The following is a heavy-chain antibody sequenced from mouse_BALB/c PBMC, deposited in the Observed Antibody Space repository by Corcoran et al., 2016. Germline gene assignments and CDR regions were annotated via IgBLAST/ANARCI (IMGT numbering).Heavy chain of an antibody. CDR1: GYTFTNYG. J-gene: IGHJ4*01. CDR3: ARVDCLYDYGSFYAKDY. V-gene: IGHV9-3-1*01. CDR2: INTYTGEP. D-gene: IGHD1-1*01. Sequence: QIQLVQSGPELKKPGETVKISCKASGYTFTNYGMNWVKQAPGKGLKWMGWINTYTGEPTYADDFKGRFAFSLATSASTAYLEINNLKNEDTSTYFCARVDCLYDYGSFYAKDYCGEGTSVTFSS.